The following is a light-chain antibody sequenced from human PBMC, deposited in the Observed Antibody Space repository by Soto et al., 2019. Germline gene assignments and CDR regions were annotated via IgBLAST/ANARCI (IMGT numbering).Light chain of an antibody. CDR1: QSVSSSY. CDR2: GAS. CDR3: QQYGSF. Sequence: EIVLTQSPGTLSLSPGERATLSCRASQSVSSSYLAWYQQKPGQAPRLLIYGASNRATGIPDRFSGSGSGTDFTLTISRLEPEDFAVYYCQQYGSFFGPGTKVDIK. V-gene: IGKV3-20*01. J-gene: IGKJ3*01.